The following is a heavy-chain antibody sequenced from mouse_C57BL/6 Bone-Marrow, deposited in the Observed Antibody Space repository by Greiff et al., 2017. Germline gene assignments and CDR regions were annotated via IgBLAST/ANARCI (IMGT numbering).Heavy chain of an antibody. CDR2: INPNNGGT. CDR1: GYTFTDYN. CDR3: ARGRGGNYRDAIDD. J-gene: IGHJ4*01. V-gene: IGHV1-18*01. D-gene: IGHD2-1*01. Sequence: EVQLQQSGPELVKPGASVKIPCKASGYTFTDYNMDWVKQSPGKSLEWIGDINPNNGGTFYNQKFKGKATLTVDKSSSTDYIELRSLTSEGTAVYYCARGRGGNYRDAIDDWGKGTSVTVSS.